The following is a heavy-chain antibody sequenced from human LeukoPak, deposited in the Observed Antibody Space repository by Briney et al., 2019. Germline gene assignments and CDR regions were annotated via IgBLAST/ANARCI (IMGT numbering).Heavy chain of an antibody. CDR1: GDSIRSHY. D-gene: IGHD5-24*01. CDR2: IYNSATT. CDR3: ARGGEGYNDDAFEV. V-gene: IGHV4-59*11. J-gene: IGHJ3*01. Sequence: SGTLSLTCTVSGDSIRSHYCARIRQSPGKGLEWIGHIYNSATTDYNPSFKSRVTISLDTSKKQFSLKMTSVTALDSAVYYCARGGEGYNDDAFEVWGLGTAVTVSS.